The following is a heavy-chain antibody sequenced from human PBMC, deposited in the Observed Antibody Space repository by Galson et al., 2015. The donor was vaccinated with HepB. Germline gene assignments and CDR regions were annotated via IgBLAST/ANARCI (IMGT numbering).Heavy chain of an antibody. Sequence: SLRLSCAASGFTVSSNYMSWVRQAPGKGLEWVSVIYSGGSTYYADSVKGRFTISRDNSKNTLYLQMNSLRAEDTAVYYCARGYYYDSSGSYYFDYWGQGTLVTVSS. CDR2: IYSGGST. D-gene: IGHD3-22*01. V-gene: IGHV3-53*01. CDR1: GFTVSSNY. CDR3: ARGYYYDSSGSYYFDY. J-gene: IGHJ4*02.